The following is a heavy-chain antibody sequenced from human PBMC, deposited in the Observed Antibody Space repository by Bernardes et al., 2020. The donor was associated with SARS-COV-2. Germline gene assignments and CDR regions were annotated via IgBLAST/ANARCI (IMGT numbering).Heavy chain of an antibody. CDR2: IYYNENT. CDR1: GGSISSYY. CDR3: ARAVRGHPFDI. V-gene: IGHV4-59*01. Sequence: SEPLSLTCTVSGGSISSYYWSWIRQPPGKGLEWIGYIYYNENTNYNPSLKSRVTISVDTSKNQFSLKLSSVTAADPAVYYCARAVRGHPFDIWGQGTMVTVSS. D-gene: IGHD3-10*01. J-gene: IGHJ3*02.